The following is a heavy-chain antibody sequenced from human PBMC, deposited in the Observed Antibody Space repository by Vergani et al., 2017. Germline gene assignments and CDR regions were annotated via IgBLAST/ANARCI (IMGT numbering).Heavy chain of an antibody. V-gene: IGHV1-69*01. Sequence: QVQLVQSGAEVKKPGSSVKVSCKASGGTFSSYAISWVRQAPGQGLEWMGGIIPIFGTANYAQKFQGRVTITADESTSTAYMGLSSLRSEDTAVYYCASSDEDIRNCSSTSCYTSYYYYYTDVWGKGTTVTGSS. CDR3: ASSDEDIRNCSSTSCYTSYYYYYTDV. CDR2: IIPIFGTA. D-gene: IGHD2-2*02. J-gene: IGHJ6*03. CDR1: GGTFSSYA.